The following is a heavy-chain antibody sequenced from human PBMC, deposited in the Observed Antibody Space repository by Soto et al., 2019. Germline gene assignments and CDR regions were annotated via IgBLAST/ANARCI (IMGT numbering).Heavy chain of an antibody. CDR2: INPNSGGT. V-gene: IGHV1-2*04. D-gene: IGHD6-19*01. CDR1: GYTFTGYY. J-gene: IGHJ3*02. CDR3: AIITVAGNDAFDI. Sequence: GASVKVSCKASGYTFTGYYMHWVRQAPGQGLEWMAWINPNSGGTNYAQKFQGWVTMTRDTSISTAYMELSRLRSDDTAVYYCAIITVAGNDAFDIWGQGTMVSVSS.